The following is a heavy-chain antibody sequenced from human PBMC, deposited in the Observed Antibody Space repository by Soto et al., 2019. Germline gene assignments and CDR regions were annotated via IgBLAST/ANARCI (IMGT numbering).Heavy chain of an antibody. V-gene: IGHV1-46*01. CDR3: ATPAEALDTAMLKGLAH. D-gene: IGHD5-18*01. CDR1: GYTFTSYY. CDR2: INPSGGST. J-gene: IGHJ4*02. Sequence: ASVKVSCKASGYTFTSYYMHWVRQAPGQGLEWTGIINPSGGSTSYAQKFQGRVTMTRDTSTSTVYMELSSLRSEDTAVYYCATPAEALDTAMLKGLAHWGQGSLVTVSS.